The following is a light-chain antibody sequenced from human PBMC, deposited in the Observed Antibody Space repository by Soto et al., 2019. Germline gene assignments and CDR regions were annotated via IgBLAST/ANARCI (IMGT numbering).Light chain of an antibody. V-gene: IGKV1-33*01. Sequence: DIQMTQSPSSLSASVGDRVTITCQASQDITNYLSWYQQKPGKAPKLLIHGAFNLQKGVPSRFSGGGSGTDFTLTIRGLQPEDIATYYCQHYGDFPFTFGPGTKVEI. J-gene: IGKJ3*01. CDR2: GAF. CDR1: QDITNY. CDR3: QHYGDFPFT.